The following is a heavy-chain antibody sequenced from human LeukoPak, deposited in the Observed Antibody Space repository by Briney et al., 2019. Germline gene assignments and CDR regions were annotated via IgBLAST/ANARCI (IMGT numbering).Heavy chain of an antibody. D-gene: IGHD6-6*01. Sequence: ASVKVSCKASGYTFTGYYMHWVRQAPGQGLEWMGWINPNSGGTNYAQKFQGWVTMTRDTSISTAYMELSRLRSDDTAVYYCARGRPPAARRVGDWFDPWGQGTLVTVSS. V-gene: IGHV1-2*04. CDR3: ARGRPPAARRVGDWFDP. CDR2: INPNSGGT. J-gene: IGHJ5*02. CDR1: GYTFTGYY.